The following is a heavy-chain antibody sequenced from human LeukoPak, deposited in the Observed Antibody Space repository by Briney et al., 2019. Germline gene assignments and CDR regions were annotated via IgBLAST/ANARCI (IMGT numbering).Heavy chain of an antibody. CDR3: ALLSWGSSYYYYGMDV. Sequence: ASVKVSCKASGGTFSSYAITWVRQAPGQGLEWMGGIIPFFDTTNYAQKFQGRVTITADKSTSTAYMELSSLRSEDTAVYYCALLSWGSSYYYYGMDVWGQGTTVTVSS. D-gene: IGHD3-16*01. J-gene: IGHJ6*02. CDR2: IIPFFDTT. CDR1: GGTFSSYA. V-gene: IGHV1-69*06.